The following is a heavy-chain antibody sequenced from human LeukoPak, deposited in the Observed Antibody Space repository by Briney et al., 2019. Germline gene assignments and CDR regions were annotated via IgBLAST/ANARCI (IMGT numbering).Heavy chain of an antibody. CDR1: GGSISSHY. J-gene: IGHJ4*02. CDR2: IYYSGST. Sequence: SETLSLTCSVSGGSISSHYWSWIRQPPGKGLEWIGYIYYSGSTNYTPSLKSRVTISVDTSKNQFSLKLSSVTAADTAVYYCARETVLGGYDVYFDYWGQGTLVTVSS. D-gene: IGHD5-12*01. V-gene: IGHV4-59*11. CDR3: ARETVLGGYDVYFDY.